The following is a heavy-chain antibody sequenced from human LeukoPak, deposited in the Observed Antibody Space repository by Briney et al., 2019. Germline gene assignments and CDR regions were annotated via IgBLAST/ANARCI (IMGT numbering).Heavy chain of an antibody. J-gene: IGHJ3*02. V-gene: IGHV3-74*01. CDR1: GFTFSSSG. D-gene: IGHD6-19*01. CDR3: VKETFIAMVRSHALYI. Sequence: GGSLRLSCVASGFTFSSSGMHWVRQAPGKGLVWVSRIYSDGRTTDYADSVRGRFTISRDNAKNMLYLQMSGLNADDTAVYYCVKETFIAMVRSHALYIWGQGTMGTVSS. CDR2: IYSDGRTT.